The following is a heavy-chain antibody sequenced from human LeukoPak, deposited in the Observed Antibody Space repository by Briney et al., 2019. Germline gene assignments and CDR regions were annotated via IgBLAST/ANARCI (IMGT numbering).Heavy chain of an antibody. D-gene: IGHD1-26*01. J-gene: IGHJ6*03. Sequence: GGSLRLSCAASGFTFSSYAMSWVRQAPGKGLEWVSGISGSGGATYYADSVKGRFTISRDDPHNTLYLQMNSLRAEDTAVYYCAKGSGWEVSYYYYYMDVWGKGTTVTISS. CDR2: ISGSGGAT. V-gene: IGHV3-23*01. CDR3: AKGSGWEVSYYYYYMDV. CDR1: GFTFSSYA.